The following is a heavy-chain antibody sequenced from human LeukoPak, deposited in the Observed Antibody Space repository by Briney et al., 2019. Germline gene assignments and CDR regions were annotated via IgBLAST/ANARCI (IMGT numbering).Heavy chain of an antibody. CDR2: IRHDGSNK. V-gene: IGHV3-30*02. CDR1: GFTFSSFG. Sequence: GGSLRLSCAASGFTFSSFGMHWVRQAPGKGLEWVAFIRHDGSNKYYADSVKGRLTISRDNSKDTLYLQMNSLRAEDTAVYYCARVSDYSSTWYGDWFDPWGQGTLVTVSS. J-gene: IGHJ5*02. D-gene: IGHD6-13*01. CDR3: ARVSDYSSTWYGDWFDP.